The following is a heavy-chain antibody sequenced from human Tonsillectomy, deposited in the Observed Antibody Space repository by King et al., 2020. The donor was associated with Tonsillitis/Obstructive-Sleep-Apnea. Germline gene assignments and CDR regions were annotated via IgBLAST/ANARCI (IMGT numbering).Heavy chain of an antibody. CDR3: ARVSCSSTSCYDFDY. D-gene: IGHD2-2*01. CDR2: IFSNDEK. V-gene: IGHV2-26*01. J-gene: IGHJ4*02. Sequence: TLKESGPVLVKPTETLTLTCTVSGFSLSNARMSVSWIRQPPGKALEWLAHIFSNDEKIYRISLKSRLTIPKDTSKSQEVLTMTKMDPVDTATYYCARVSCSSTSCYDFDYWGQGTLVTVSS. CDR1: GFSLSNARMS.